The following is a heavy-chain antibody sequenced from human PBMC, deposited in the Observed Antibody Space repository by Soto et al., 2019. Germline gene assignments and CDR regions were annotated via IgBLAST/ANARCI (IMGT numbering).Heavy chain of an antibody. V-gene: IGHV3-30*18. CDR3: AKDVVRLATGNFDY. Sequence: QVQLVESGGGVVQPGRSLRLSCAASGFTFSSYGMHWVRQAPGKGLEWVAVISYDGSNKYYADSVKGRFTISRDNXXNTLYLQMNSLRAEDTAVYYCAKDVVRLATGNFDYWGQGTLVTVSS. J-gene: IGHJ4*02. D-gene: IGHD2-15*01. CDR2: ISYDGSNK. CDR1: GFTFSSYG.